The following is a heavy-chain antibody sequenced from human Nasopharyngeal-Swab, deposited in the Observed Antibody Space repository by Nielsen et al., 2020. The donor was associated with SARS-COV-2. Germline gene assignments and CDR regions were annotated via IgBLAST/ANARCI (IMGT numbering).Heavy chain of an antibody. CDR2: IKQDGSEK. J-gene: IGHJ4*02. CDR3: AELSSGWTFDY. D-gene: IGHD6-19*01. Sequence: GESLKISCEASGFTFSSYWMSWVRQAPGKGLEWVANIKQDGSEKYYVDSVKGRFTISRDNDKNSLYLQMNSLRAEDTAVYYCAELSSGWTFDYWGQGTLVTVSS. CDR1: GFTFSSYW. V-gene: IGHV3-7*01.